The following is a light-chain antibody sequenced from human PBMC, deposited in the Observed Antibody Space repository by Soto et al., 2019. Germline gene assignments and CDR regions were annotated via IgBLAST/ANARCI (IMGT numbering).Light chain of an antibody. J-gene: IGKJ2*01. CDR3: QQYGSASMYT. CDR1: QSVSSSY. CDR2: DAS. Sequence: EIVLTQSPGTLSLSPGERATLSCRASQSVSSSYLAWYQQKPGQAPMLLIFDASSRATGIPDRFSGSRSGTDFTLPIIRLEPEDFTVYYCQQYGSASMYTFCQGTELEIK. V-gene: IGKV3-20*01.